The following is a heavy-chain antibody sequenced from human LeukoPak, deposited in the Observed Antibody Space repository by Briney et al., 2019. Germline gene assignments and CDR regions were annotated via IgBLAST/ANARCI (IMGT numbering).Heavy chain of an antibody. CDR1: GFTFSGYY. CDR2: INQDGSDQ. CDR3: ARGSGRERFDP. Sequence: GGSLRLSCVASGFTFSGYYMSWVRQAPGKGLEWVANINQDGSDQRYVDSVKGLFTISRDNTKNSLYLEMNSLRAEDTAFYYRARGSGRERFDPCGQGTLVTVSS. D-gene: IGHD3-10*01. V-gene: IGHV3-7*03. J-gene: IGHJ5*02.